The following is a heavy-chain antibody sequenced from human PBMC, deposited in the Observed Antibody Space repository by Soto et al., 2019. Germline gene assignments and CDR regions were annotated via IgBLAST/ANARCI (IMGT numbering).Heavy chain of an antibody. J-gene: IGHJ4*02. Sequence: GGSLRLSCAASEFTFSNYAMSWVRQAPGKGLEWVSSISDNGGTTYYADSVKGRFTISRDNSKNMLYLQMNSLRAEDTAVYYCAKLTTNYWGQGTSVTVSS. CDR1: EFTFSNYA. CDR2: ISDNGGTT. V-gene: IGHV3-23*01. CDR3: AKLTTNY.